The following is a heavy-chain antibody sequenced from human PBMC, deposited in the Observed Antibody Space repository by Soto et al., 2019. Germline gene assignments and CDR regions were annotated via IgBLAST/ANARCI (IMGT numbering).Heavy chain of an antibody. CDR3: AKVVAAAGTYYYYDCMDV. D-gene: IGHD6-13*01. V-gene: IGHV3-9*01. CDR1: GFTFDDYA. Sequence: EVQLVESGGGLVQPGRSLRLSCAASGFTFDDYAMHWVRQAPGKGLEWVSGISWNSGSIGYADSVKGRFTISRDNAKNSLYLQVNSVRAEDTALYYCAKVVAAAGTYYYYDCMDVWGQGTTVTVSS. J-gene: IGHJ6*02. CDR2: ISWNSGSI.